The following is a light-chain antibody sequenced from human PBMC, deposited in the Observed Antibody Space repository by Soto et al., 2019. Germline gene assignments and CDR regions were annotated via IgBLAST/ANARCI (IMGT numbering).Light chain of an antibody. CDR2: DVS. Sequence: QSALTQPASMSGSPGQSVTISCAGTSSDIGGYNYVSWYQHHPGTAPKLIIYDVSSRPSGVSHRFSASKSGNTASLTISGLLAEDEADYYCSSFSVASPLFGTGTKLTVL. J-gene: IGLJ1*01. V-gene: IGLV2-14*01. CDR1: SSDIGGYNY. CDR3: SSFSVASPL.